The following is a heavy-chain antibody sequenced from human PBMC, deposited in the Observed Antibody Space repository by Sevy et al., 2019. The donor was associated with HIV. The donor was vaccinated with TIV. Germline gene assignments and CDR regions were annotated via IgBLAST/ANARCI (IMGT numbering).Heavy chain of an antibody. CDR1: GGSISSSTYY. V-gene: IGHV4-39*01. J-gene: IGHJ4*02. Sequence: SETLSLTCTVSGGSISSSTYYWGWIRQPPGKGLEWIGSIYYSGTTYYNPSLRSRVTISVDTSNNQFSLRLSSVTAADTAVYFCARQVAGRNMITFGGVIVPWSRGTYLCDYWGQGTLVTVSS. CDR3: ARQVAGRNMITFGGVIVPWSRGTYLCDY. D-gene: IGHD3-16*02. CDR2: IYYSGTT.